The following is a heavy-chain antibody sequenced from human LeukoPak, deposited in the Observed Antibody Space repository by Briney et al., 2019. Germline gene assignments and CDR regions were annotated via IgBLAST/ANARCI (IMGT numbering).Heavy chain of an antibody. J-gene: IGHJ5*02. CDR2: TYYRSKWYN. D-gene: IGHD3-10*01. CDR3: ARTMVRGVIWFDP. Sequence: SQTLSLTCAISGDSVSSNSVAWNWIRQSPSRGLEWLGRTYYRSKWYNDYAVSVKSRITINPDTSKNQFSLQLNSVTPEDTAVYYRARTMVRGVIWFDPWGQGTLVTVSS. V-gene: IGHV6-1*01. CDR1: GDSVSSNSVA.